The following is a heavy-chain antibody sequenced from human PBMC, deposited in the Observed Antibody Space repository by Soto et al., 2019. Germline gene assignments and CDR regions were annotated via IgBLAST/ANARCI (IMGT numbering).Heavy chain of an antibody. V-gene: IGHV1-46*01. CDR2: FNPSGGHT. Sequence: QVQLVQSGAEVKKPGASVKVSCKASGDNCTDYYIHWVRQDPGQGLEWMGTFNPSGGHTTYAKHRLGRMTMTRDTSTITLYMELTSMTSEDTAVYYCARGGHVVVVTAALDYWGQGTLVTVSS. CDR1: GDNCTDYY. J-gene: IGHJ4*02. CDR3: ARGGHVVVVTAALDY. D-gene: IGHD2-21*02.